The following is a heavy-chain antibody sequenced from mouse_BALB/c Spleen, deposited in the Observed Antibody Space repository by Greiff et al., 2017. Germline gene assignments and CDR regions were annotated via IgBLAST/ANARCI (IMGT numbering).Heavy chain of an antibody. CDR1: GYTFTSYT. Sequence: VQLQQSGAELARPGASVKMSCKASGYTFTSYTMHWVKQRPGQGLEWIGYINPSSGYTNYNQKFKDKATLTADKSSSTAYMQLSSLTSEDSAVYYCATDYGGPWFAYWGQGTLVTVSA. J-gene: IGHJ3*01. CDR2: INPSSGYT. D-gene: IGHD1-1*02. V-gene: IGHV1-4*01. CDR3: ATDYGGPWFAY.